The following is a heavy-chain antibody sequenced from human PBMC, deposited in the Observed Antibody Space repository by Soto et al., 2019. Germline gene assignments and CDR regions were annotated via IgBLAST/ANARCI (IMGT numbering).Heavy chain of an antibody. D-gene: IGHD2-2*01. CDR3: ARSEPQCTSKKPPSMDH. CDR2: INPDGTTP. J-gene: IGHJ4*02. V-gene: IGHV3-74*03. CDR1: GVTFSHYW. Sequence: GGSLRLSCAASGVTFSHYWMPWVRQAAGKGLVWVARINPDGTTPTYTDSVGGRFTVSVDNARNTLYVQVNSLGTEDTAVYYCARSEPQCTSKKPPSMDHGGQGTLVTAPS.